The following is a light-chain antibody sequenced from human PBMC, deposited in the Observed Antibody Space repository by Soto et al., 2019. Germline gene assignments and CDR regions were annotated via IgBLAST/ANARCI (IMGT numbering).Light chain of an antibody. V-gene: IGLV2-23*01. CDR3: CSYAGSLV. J-gene: IGLJ2*01. CDR1: SSDVGSYNL. Sequence: QSALTQPASVSGSPGQSITISCTGTSSDVGSYNLVSWYQLHPGKAPKLIIYEGSKRPSGVSNRFSGSKSGNTASLTISGLQAEDEADYYCCSYAGSLVFGGGTKVTVL. CDR2: EGS.